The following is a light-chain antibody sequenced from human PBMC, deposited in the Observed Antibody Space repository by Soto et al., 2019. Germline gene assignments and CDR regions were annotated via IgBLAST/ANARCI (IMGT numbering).Light chain of an antibody. CDR2: DAS. Sequence: DIHMTQSPSSLSASVGDRVTITCRASQGMGNYLAWYQQKPGKVPKLLIYDASSLEPGVPSRFSGSGSGTDFTLTISSLQPEDVGIYYCQKYNSAPWTLAQGTTVDIK. J-gene: IGKJ1*01. CDR1: QGMGNY. CDR3: QKYNSAPWT. V-gene: IGKV1-27*01.